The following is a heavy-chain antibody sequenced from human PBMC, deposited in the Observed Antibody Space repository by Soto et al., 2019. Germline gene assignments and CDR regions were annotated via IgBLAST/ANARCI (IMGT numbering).Heavy chain of an antibody. CDR2: VYPRDSDT. J-gene: IGHJ4*02. V-gene: IGHV5-51*01. Sequence: PGESLKISCKGSGYTFTSHWIGWVRQLPGKGLEWMGIVYPRDSDTRYSPSFQGQVTISADRSTGTAFLQWRSLKASHTALYYCARPPLPGYSIHFNSWGQGALVTVSS. D-gene: IGHD2-15*01. CDR1: GYTFTSHW. CDR3: ARPPLPGYSIHFNS.